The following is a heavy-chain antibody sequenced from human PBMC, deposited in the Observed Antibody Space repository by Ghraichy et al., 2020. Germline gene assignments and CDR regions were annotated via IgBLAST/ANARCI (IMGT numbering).Heavy chain of an antibody. CDR3: ARSARGGKGSDAFDI. CDR2: ISAYNANA. J-gene: IGHJ3*02. V-gene: IGHV1-18*04. Sequence: VKVSCKASGYTFTDYSINWVRQAPGQGLEWMGWISAYNANAHYAQNLQDRVTMTRDTSTSTAYMELRSLRSDDTAVYFCARSARGGKGSDAFDIWGQGTMVTVSS. D-gene: IGHD2-15*01. CDR1: GYTFTDYS.